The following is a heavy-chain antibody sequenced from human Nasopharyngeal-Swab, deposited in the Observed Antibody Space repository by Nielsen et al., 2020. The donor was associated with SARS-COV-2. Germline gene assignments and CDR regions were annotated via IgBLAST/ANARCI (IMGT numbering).Heavy chain of an antibody. CDR1: GFSFSTHA. V-gene: IGHV3-30*03. Sequence: GESLKISCAASGFSFSTHAMTWIRQAPGKGLEWVAFIAHDASNEYYGDSVKGRFSISRDRSKNTLYLQMDSLRGEDTAVYYCARDAPAHYGAFYWGRGTLVTVSS. J-gene: IGHJ4*02. CDR2: IAHDASNE. CDR3: ARDAPAHYGAFY. D-gene: IGHD4-17*01.